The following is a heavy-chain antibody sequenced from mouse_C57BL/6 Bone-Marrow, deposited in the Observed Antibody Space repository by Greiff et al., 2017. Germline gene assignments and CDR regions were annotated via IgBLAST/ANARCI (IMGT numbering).Heavy chain of an antibody. V-gene: IGHV3-6*01. CDR2: ISYDGSN. D-gene: IGHD2-3*01. J-gene: IGHJ1*03. CDR3: ARGVGWLLRRYFGV. CDR1: GYSITSGYY. Sequence: EVQLVESGPGLVKPSQSLSLSCSVTGYSITSGYYWNWIRQFPGNKLEWMGYISYDGSNNYNPSLKNRITITRDTSKNQFFLKLNSVTTEDTATYYCARGVGWLLRRYFGVWGTGTTVTVSS.